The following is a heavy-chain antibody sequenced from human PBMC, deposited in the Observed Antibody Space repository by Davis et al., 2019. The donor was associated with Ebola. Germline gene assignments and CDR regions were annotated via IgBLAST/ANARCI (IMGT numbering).Heavy chain of an antibody. CDR3: ARGILWFGELLSYYFDY. CDR1: GFTFGDYP. Sequence: ESLKISCTAFGFTFGDYPMSWVRQAPGKGLEWIGYIYYSGSTNYNPSLKSRVTISVDTSKNQFSLKLSSVTAADTAVYYCARGILWFGELLSYYFDYWGQGTLVTVSS. D-gene: IGHD3-10*01. CDR2: IYYSGST. V-gene: IGHV4-59*01. J-gene: IGHJ4*02.